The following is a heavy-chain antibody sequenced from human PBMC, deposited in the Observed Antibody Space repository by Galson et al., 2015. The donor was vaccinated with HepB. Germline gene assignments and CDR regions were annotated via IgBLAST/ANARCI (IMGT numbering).Heavy chain of an antibody. D-gene: IGHD1-20*01. Sequence: SLRLSCAASGFTVSSDYMNWVRQAPGKGLEWVSVIYTGGSTYYADSVKGRFTISRDNSKNTVYLQMNSLRPEDTAVYYCAGILYNWNLNYYYGMDVWGRGTTVTVSS. CDR3: AGILYNWNLNYYYGMDV. V-gene: IGHV3-66*02. J-gene: IGHJ6*02. CDR1: GFTVSSDY. CDR2: IYTGGST.